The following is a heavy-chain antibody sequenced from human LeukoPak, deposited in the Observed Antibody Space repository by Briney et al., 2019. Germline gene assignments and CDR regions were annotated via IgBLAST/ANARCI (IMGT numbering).Heavy chain of an antibody. J-gene: IGHJ5*02. CDR1: GXSISSGGYY. CDR2: IYYSGST. V-gene: IGHV4-61*08. Sequence: SQTLSLTCTVSGXSISSGGYYWSWIRQHPGKGLEWIGYIYYSGSTNYNPSLKSRVTISVDTSKNQFSLKLSSVTAADTAVYYCARDLRRLGELFPWGQGTLVTVSS. CDR3: ARDLRRLGELFP. D-gene: IGHD3-16*01.